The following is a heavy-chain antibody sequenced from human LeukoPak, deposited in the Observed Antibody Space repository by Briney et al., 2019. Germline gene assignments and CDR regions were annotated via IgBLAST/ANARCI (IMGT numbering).Heavy chain of an antibody. V-gene: IGHV3-21*01. D-gene: IGHD5-18*01. CDR1: GFTFSSYS. J-gene: IGHJ4*02. CDR3: ARDRADTAMAYDY. CDR2: ISSSSSYI. Sequence: GGSLRLSCAASGFTFSSYSMNWVRQAPGKGLEWVSSISSSSSYIYYADSVKGRFTISRDNAKNSLYLQMNSLRAEDTAVYYCARDRADTAMAYDYWGQGTLVTVSP.